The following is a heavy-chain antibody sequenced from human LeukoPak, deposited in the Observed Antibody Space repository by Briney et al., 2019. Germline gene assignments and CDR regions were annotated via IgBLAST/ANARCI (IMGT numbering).Heavy chain of an antibody. CDR3: ARDPIYYGSGTFDP. CDR1: GFTFSSYW. CDR2: IKQDGSEK. D-gene: IGHD3-10*01. V-gene: IGHV3-7*01. Sequence: PGGSLRLSCAASGFTFSSYWMSWVRQAPGKGLEWVANIKQDGSEKYYVDSVKGRFTISRDNAKNSLYLQMNSLRGEDTAVYYCARDPIYYGSGTFDPWGQGTLVTVSS. J-gene: IGHJ5*02.